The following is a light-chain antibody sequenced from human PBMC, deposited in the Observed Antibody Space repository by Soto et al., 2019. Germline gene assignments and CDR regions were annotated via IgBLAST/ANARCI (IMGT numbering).Light chain of an antibody. Sequence: EIVMTQSPATLSVSPGERATLSCRASQSVSSNLAWYQQKPGQAPRLLIYGASTRATGIPARFSGSGSGTDFTLTISRLEPEDFAVYYCQQYGSSLYFGQGTKVDIK. CDR1: QSVSSN. CDR2: GAS. J-gene: IGKJ1*01. CDR3: QQYGSSLY. V-gene: IGKV3-15*01.